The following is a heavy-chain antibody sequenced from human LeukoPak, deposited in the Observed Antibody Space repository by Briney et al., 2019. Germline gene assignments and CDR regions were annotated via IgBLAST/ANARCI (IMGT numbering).Heavy chain of an antibody. J-gene: IGHJ4*02. CDR3: SGGIMLYYFDY. Sequence: VASVTVSCTASGYTFTSYAMHWVRQAPGQRLEWMGWINAGNGNTKYSQKFQGRVTITRDTSASTAYMELSSLRSEDTAVYYCSGGIMLYYFDYWGQGTLVTVSS. D-gene: IGHD2-15*01. V-gene: IGHV1-3*01. CDR2: INAGNGNT. CDR1: GYTFTSYA.